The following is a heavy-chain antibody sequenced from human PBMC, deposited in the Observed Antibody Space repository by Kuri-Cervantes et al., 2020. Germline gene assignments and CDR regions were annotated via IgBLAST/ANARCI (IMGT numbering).Heavy chain of an antibody. CDR1: GYTFTSYA. V-gene: IGHV1-69*05. CDR3: ARALVSASHPRLYYFDY. Sequence: SVKVSCKASGYTFTSYAMNWVRQAPGQGLEWMGGIIPIFGTANYAQKFQGRVTITTDESTSTAYMELSSLRSEDTAVYYCARALVSASHPRLYYFDYWGQGTLVTVSS. CDR2: IIPIFGTA. J-gene: IGHJ4*02. D-gene: IGHD6-25*01.